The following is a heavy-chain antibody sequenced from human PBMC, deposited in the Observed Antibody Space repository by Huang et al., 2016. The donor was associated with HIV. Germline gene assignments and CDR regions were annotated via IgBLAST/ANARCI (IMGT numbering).Heavy chain of an antibody. D-gene: IGHD3-10*01. CDR2: IRDDGSNK. Sequence: GGVVQPGGSLRLSCAASGFTFSSYGMHWVRQAPGKGLEWVAFIRDDGSNKYYADSVRGRFTISRDNSKNTLYLQMNSLRAEDTAVYYCAKGSMANAFDIWGQGTMVTVSS. J-gene: IGHJ3*02. CDR1: GFTFSSYG. V-gene: IGHV3-30*02. CDR3: AKGSMANAFDI.